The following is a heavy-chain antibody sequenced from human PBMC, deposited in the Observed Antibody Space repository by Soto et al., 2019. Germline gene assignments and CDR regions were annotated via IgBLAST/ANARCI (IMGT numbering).Heavy chain of an antibody. CDR2: ISWNSNMK. Sequence: GGSLRLSCATSGFEFGDFAMHWVRLVPGKGLQWVSGISWNSNMKDYEDSVKGRFTISRDNAENALYLQMNSLRPDDTAFYFCAKGIVSYCGSGVRCYAHLHSCGQGTLVTVS. CDR1: GFEFGDFA. CDR3: AKGIVSYCGSGVRCYAHLHS. J-gene: IGHJ4*02. D-gene: IGHD2-15*01. V-gene: IGHV3-9*01.